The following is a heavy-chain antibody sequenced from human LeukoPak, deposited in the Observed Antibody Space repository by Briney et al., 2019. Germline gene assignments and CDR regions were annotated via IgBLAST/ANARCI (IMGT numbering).Heavy chain of an antibody. CDR2: IYYSGST. D-gene: IGHD3-10*01. CDR3: ARVKVRRSFNGGYYFDY. V-gene: IGHV4-59*01. J-gene: IGHJ4*02. Sequence: SETLSLTCTVSGGSISSYYWSWIRQPPGKGLEWIGYIYYSGSTNYNPSLKSRVTISVDTSKNQFSLKLSSVTAADTAVYYCARVKVRRSFNGGYYFDYWGREPWSPSPQ. CDR1: GGSISSYY.